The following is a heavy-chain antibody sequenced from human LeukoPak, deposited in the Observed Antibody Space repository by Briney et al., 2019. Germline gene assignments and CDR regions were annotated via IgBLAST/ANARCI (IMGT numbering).Heavy chain of an antibody. V-gene: IGHV4-59*01. Sequence: SETLSLTCTVSGGSISSYYWSWIRQPPGKGLEWVGYIYYSGTTNYNPSLKSRVTISVDTSKNQFPLKLSSVTAADTAVYYCARGGPYYYDSSGYADYWGQGTLVTVSS. D-gene: IGHD3-22*01. CDR3: ARGGPYYYDSSGYADY. CDR2: IYYSGTT. J-gene: IGHJ4*02. CDR1: GGSISSYY.